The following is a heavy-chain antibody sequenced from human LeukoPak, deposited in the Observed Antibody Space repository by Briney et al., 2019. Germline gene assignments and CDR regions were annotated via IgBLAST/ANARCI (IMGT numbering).Heavy chain of an antibody. CDR3: ARHSSRESFYDFDS. D-gene: IGHD3-16*01. J-gene: IGHJ4*02. CDR2: IIPMLGIP. V-gene: IGHV1-69*02. CDR1: GYTFTRYY. Sequence: GASVKVSCKASGYTFTRYYIHWVRQAPGQGLEWMGRIIPMLGIPNYAQKFQGRVTFTADRSTNTAYMALSSLRSEDTAVYYCARHSSRESFYDFDSWGQGALIIVSS.